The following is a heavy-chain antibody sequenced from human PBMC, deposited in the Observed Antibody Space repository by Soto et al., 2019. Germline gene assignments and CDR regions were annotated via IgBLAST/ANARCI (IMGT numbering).Heavy chain of an antibody. V-gene: IGHV1-18*01. Sequence: GASVKVSCKASGYTFSSYGISWVRQAPGQGLEWTGWISAYNGNTNYAQKVQGRATMTTDTSTSTAYMELRSLRSDDTAVYYCARALYCSGGTCYHDYWGQGTQVTGLL. CDR3: ARALYCSGGTCYHDY. CDR2: ISAYNGNT. D-gene: IGHD2-15*01. CDR1: GYTFSSYG. J-gene: IGHJ4*02.